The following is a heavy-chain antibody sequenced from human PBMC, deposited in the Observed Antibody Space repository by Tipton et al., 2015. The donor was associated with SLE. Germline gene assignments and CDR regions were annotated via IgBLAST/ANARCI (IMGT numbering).Heavy chain of an antibody. V-gene: IGHV4-34*01. D-gene: IGHD2-15*01. CDR3: ARGRDSLYYGMDV. CDR2: INHSGRT. Sequence: LRLSCAVYGGSFSGYYWTWIRQPPGKGLEWIGEINHSGRTNYNPSLKSRVTISVDTSKNQFSLKVRSVTAADTAVYYCARGRDSLYYGMDVWGQGTTVTVSS. CDR1: GGSFSGYY. J-gene: IGHJ6*02.